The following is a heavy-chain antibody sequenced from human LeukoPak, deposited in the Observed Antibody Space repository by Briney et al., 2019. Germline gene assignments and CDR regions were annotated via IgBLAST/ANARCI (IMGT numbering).Heavy chain of an antibody. CDR2: IKQDGSEK. CDR1: GFTFSSYW. D-gene: IGHD3-3*01. Sequence: GGSLRLSCVVSGFTFSSYWMSWVRQAPGKGLEWVANIKQDGSEKYYVDSVKGRFTISRDNAKNSLYLQMNSLRADEDTAVYYCARVRQVAPKEGIPIFGVVITVFDSWGQGTLVTVSS. V-gene: IGHV3-7*01. CDR3: ARVRQVAPKEGIPIFGVVITVFDS. J-gene: IGHJ4*02.